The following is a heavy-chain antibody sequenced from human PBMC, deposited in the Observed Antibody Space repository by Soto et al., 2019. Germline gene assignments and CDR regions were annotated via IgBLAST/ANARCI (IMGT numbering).Heavy chain of an antibody. D-gene: IGHD2-15*01. CDR3: ARTIYCSGSTCYNNWFDP. Sequence: GGSLRLSCAASGFTFSSYSMNWVRQAPGKGLEWVSSIISSSTYIYYADSVKGRFSISRDNAKNSLYLQMNSLRAEDTALYYCARTIYCSGSTCYNNWFDPWGQGTLVTVSS. J-gene: IGHJ5*02. V-gene: IGHV3-21*01. CDR1: GFTFSSYS. CDR2: IISSSTYI.